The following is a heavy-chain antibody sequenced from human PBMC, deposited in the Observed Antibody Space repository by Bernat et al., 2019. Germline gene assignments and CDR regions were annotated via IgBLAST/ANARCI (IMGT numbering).Heavy chain of an antibody. CDR2: IKSKTDGGTT. V-gene: IGHV3-15*01. CDR3: TTVGGYCSGGSCYSRV. J-gene: IGHJ3*01. Sequence: EVQLVESGGGLVKPGGSLRLSCAASGFTFSNAWMSWVRQAPGKGLEGVGRIKSKTDGGTTDYAAPVKGRFTISRDDSKNTLYLQMNSLKTEDTAVYYCTTVGGYCSGGSCYSRVWGQGTMVTVSS. CDR1: GFTFSNAW. D-gene: IGHD2-15*01.